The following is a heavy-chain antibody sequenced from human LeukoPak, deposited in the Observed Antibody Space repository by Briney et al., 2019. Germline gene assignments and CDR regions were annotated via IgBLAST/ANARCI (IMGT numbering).Heavy chain of an antibody. CDR1: GFTFSSYS. V-gene: IGHV3-48*01. CDR3: TRESDIVATGFDY. CDR2: ISSSSSTI. Sequence: GGSLRLSCAASGFTFSSYSMNWVRQAPGKGLEWVSYISSSSSTIYYADSVKGRFTISRDNAKNSLYLQMNSLRAEDTAVYYCTRESDIVATGFDYWGQGTLVTVSS. D-gene: IGHD5-12*01. J-gene: IGHJ4*02.